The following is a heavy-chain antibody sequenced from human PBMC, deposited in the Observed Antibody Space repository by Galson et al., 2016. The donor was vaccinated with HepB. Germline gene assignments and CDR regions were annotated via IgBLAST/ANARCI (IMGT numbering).Heavy chain of an antibody. CDR1: GFTLDDYG. D-gene: IGHD6-19*01. V-gene: IGHV3-7*01. Sequence: SLRLSCAVSGFTLDDYGMTWVRQAPGKGLEWVANINQDGSEKNYVDSVKGRFTISRDNSKNTLYLQMNSLRAEDTAVYYCARKSSPSGQRYSRGWSPVWYFGLGGRGTLVTVSS. J-gene: IGHJ2*01. CDR2: INQDGSEK. CDR3: ARKSSPSGQRYSRGWSPVWYFGL.